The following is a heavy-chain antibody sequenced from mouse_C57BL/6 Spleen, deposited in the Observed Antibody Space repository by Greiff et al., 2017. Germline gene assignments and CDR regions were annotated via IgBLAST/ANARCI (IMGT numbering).Heavy chain of an antibody. CDR1: GYTFTSYW. J-gene: IGHJ2*01. CDR3: ARSARNDY. CDR2: IDPSDSYT. V-gene: IGHV1-50*01. Sequence: QVQLQQPGAELVKPGASVKLSCKASGYTFTSYWMQWVKQRPGQGLEWIGEIDPSDSYTNYNQKFKGKATLTVDTSSSTAYMQLSSLTSEDSAVYYCARSARNDYWGQGTTLTVSS.